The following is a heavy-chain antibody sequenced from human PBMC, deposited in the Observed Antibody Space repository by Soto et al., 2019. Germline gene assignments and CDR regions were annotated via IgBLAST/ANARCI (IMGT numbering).Heavy chain of an antibody. CDR3: ARQYCSSTRCYQYFDY. Sequence: QVQLQESGPGLVKPSETLSLTCTVSGGSINSYYWSWIRQSPEKGLEGIGYIYSSGSTNYNPSLKSRVTISVDTSKNQFSLKLSSVTAADTAVYYCARQYCSSTRCYQYFDYWGQGTLVTVSS. CDR1: GGSINSYY. CDR2: IYSSGST. D-gene: IGHD2-2*01. V-gene: IGHV4-59*08. J-gene: IGHJ4*02.